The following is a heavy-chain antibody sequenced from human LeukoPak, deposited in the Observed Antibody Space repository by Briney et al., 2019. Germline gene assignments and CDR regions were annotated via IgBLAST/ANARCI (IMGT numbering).Heavy chain of an antibody. D-gene: IGHD2-2*01. CDR2: IYSGGDT. J-gene: IGHJ4*02. V-gene: IGHV3-53*01. Sequence: GGSLRLSYTASGFTVSRNYMSWVRQAPGKGLEWVSVIYSGGDTYYADSVKGRFTISRDISENTLYLQMDNLRAEDTAFYYCARSPPASPFDYWGQGTLVTVSS. CDR1: GFTVSRNY. CDR3: ARSPPASPFDY.